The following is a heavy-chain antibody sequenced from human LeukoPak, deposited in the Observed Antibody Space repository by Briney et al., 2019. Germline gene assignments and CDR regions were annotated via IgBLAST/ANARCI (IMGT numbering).Heavy chain of an antibody. J-gene: IGHJ6*03. D-gene: IGHD6-6*01. V-gene: IGHV3-73*01. CDR2: IRSKANNYAT. CDR1: GFTFSGSA. CDR3: IGSSSSSEYYYYMDV. Sequence: GGSLRLSCAASGFTFSGSAMHWVRQASGKGLEWVGRIRSKANNYATAYVASVKGRFTISRDDSKNTAYLQMNSLKTEDTAVYYCIGSSSSSEYYYYMDVWDKGTTVTVSS.